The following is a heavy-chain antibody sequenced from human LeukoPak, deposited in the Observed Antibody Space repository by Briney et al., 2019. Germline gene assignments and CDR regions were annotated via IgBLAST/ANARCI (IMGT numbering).Heavy chain of an antibody. V-gene: IGHV3-48*03. Sequence: GGSLRLSCAASGFTFSSYEMNWVRQAPGKGLEWVSYISSSGSTIYYADSVKGRFTISRDNAKNSLYLQMNSLRAEDTAVYYCATIPQSDSSSWYDPYYFDYWGQETLVTVSS. CDR1: GFTFSSYE. CDR3: ATIPQSDSSSWYDPYYFDY. CDR2: ISSSGSTI. D-gene: IGHD6-13*01. J-gene: IGHJ4*02.